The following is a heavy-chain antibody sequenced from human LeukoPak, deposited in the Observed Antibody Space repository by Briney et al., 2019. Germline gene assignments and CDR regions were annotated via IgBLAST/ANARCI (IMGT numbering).Heavy chain of an antibody. J-gene: IGHJ4*02. CDR2: IRYDGGNK. CDR1: AFTFRNYG. Sequence: GGSLRLSCAASAFTFRNYGMHWVRQAPGKGLEWVAFIRYDGGNKNYADSVKGRFTISRDNSKNTLHLQMDSLTIEDSALYYCARDHVVASGAVAYWGQGTLVTVSS. CDR3: ARDHVVASGAVAY. V-gene: IGHV3-30*02. D-gene: IGHD2-15*01.